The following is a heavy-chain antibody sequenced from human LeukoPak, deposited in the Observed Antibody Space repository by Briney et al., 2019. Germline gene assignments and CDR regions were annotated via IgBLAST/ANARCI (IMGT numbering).Heavy chain of an antibody. D-gene: IGHD3-22*01. CDR2: ISGSGGST. CDR1: GFTFSSYA. Sequence: GGSLRLSCAASGFTFSSYAMSWVRQAPGKGLEWVSAISGSGGSTYYADSVKGRFTISRDNSKNTLYLQMNSLRAEDTAVYYWAKPDSSGGYFQHWGQGTLVTVSP. CDR3: AKPDSSGGYFQH. V-gene: IGHV3-23*01. J-gene: IGHJ1*01.